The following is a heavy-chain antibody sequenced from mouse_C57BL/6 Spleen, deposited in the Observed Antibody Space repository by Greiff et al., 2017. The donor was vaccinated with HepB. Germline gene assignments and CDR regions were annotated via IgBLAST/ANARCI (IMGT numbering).Heavy chain of an antibody. V-gene: IGHV5-15*04. D-gene: IGHD1-1*01. CDR2: ISNLAYSI. CDR1: GFTFSDYG. J-gene: IGHJ1*03. CDR3: ARRGGSSHWYFDV. Sequence: VESGGGLVQPGGSLKLSCAASGFTFSDYGMAWVRQAPRKGPEWVAFISNLAYSIYYADTVTGRVTIARENAKNTLYLEMSSLRSEDTAMYYCARRGGSSHWYFDVWGTGTTVTVSS.